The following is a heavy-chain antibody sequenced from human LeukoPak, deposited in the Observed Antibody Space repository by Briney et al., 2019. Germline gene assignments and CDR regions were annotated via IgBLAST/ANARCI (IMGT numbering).Heavy chain of an antibody. Sequence: PGGSLRLSCVASGFTFGSYAMSWVRQAPGKGLEWAASISGGGTETFYADSVKGRFIISRDNSRDTVYLQMDSLRTEDTAIFYCAKGGTTSSWGQGVLVTVSS. CDR1: GFTFGSYA. CDR3: AKGGTTSS. CDR2: ISGGGTET. J-gene: IGHJ4*02. D-gene: IGHD2-2*01. V-gene: IGHV3-23*01.